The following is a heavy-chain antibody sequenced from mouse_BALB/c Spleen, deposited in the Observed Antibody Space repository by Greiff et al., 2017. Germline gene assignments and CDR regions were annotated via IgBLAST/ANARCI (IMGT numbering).Heavy chain of an antibody. CDR2: IYPGDGDT. CDR1: GYTFTSYW. CDR3: ARLGLGDYAMDY. J-gene: IGHJ4*01. D-gene: IGHD3-3*01. Sequence: QVQLQQSGAELARPGASVKLSCKASGYTFTSYWMQWVKQRPGQGLEWIGAIYPGDGDTRYTQKFKGKATLTADKSSSTAYMQLSSLASEDSAVYYCARLGLGDYAMDYWGQGTSVTVSS. V-gene: IGHV1-87*01.